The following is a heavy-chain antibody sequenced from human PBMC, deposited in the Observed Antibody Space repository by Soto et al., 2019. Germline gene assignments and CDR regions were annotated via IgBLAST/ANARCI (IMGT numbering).Heavy chain of an antibody. J-gene: IGHJ4*01. Sequence: GGSLRLSCAASAFTFSSYAMSWVRQATGKGLEWVSAISGSGGSTYYAESVKGRFTISRDNSQNTLYLQMNSLRAEDTAVYDCAKRADSGEYCTNGVCSNFVYWG. CDR1: AFTFSSYA. CDR3: AKRADSGEYCTNGVCSNFVY. D-gene: IGHD2-8*01. CDR2: ISGSGGST. V-gene: IGHV3-23*01.